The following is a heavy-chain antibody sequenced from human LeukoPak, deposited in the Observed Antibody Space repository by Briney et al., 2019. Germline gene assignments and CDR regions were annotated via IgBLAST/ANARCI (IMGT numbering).Heavy chain of an antibody. V-gene: IGHV3-33*06. CDR3: AKGGGSHYGTSGHADH. Sequence: GGSLRLSCVASGFSFSRHTMHWVRQAPGKGLEWVAVIWYDGSQKHYVESVKGRFSISRDNSKKTLYLQMNSLRVEDTAVYYCAKGGGSHYGTSGHADHWGQGTLVTVSS. J-gene: IGHJ5*02. CDR2: IWYDGSQK. CDR1: GFSFSRHT. D-gene: IGHD3-22*01.